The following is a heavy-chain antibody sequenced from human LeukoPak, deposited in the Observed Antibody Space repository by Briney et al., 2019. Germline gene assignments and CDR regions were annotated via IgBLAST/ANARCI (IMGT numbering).Heavy chain of an antibody. V-gene: IGHV3-7*01. D-gene: IGHD1-1*01. CDR1: GFTFDDYG. CDR3: ASSPSERELDY. CDR2: IKQDGSEK. J-gene: IGHJ4*02. Sequence: WGSLRLSCAASGFTFDDYGMSWVRQAPGKGLEWVANIKQDGSEKYYVDSVKGRFTISRDNAKNSLYLQMNSLRAEDTAVYYCASSPSERELDYWGQGTLVTVSS.